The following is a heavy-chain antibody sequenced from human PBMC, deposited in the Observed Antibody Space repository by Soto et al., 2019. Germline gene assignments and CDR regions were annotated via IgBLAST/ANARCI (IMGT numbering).Heavy chain of an antibody. Sequence: SETLSFTCAISGDSVSSNSAAWNWIRLSPSRGLEWLARTYYRSRWYNDYVVSVRSRITVNPDTSKNQFSLQLTSVTPEDTAVYYCAGTTSHQWYYMDVWGKGTTVTVSS. D-gene: IGHD1-7*01. J-gene: IGHJ6*03. V-gene: IGHV6-1*01. CDR2: TYYRSRWYN. CDR3: AGTTSHQWYYMDV. CDR1: GDSVSSNSAA.